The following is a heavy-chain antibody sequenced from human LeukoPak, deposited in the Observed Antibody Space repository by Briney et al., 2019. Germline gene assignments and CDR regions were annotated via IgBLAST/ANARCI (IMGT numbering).Heavy chain of an antibody. J-gene: IGHJ4*02. D-gene: IGHD6-13*01. CDR3: AKAGMGGYPMDADY. CDR2: ISSSGSTI. V-gene: IGHV3-11*01. CDR1: GFTFSDYY. Sequence: GGSLRLSCAASGFTFSDYYMSWIRQAPGKGLEWVSYISSSGSTIYYADSVKGRFTISRDNSKNTLYLQMNSLRAEDTAVYYCAKAGMGGYPMDADYWGQGTLVTVSS.